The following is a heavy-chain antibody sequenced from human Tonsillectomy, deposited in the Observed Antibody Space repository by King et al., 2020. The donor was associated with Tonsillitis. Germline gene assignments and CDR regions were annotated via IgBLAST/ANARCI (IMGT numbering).Heavy chain of an antibody. V-gene: IGHV3-7*03. CDR3: ARGGVPTGFYLH. CDR1: GFTFSTYW. D-gene: IGHD3-9*01. CDR2: IKQDGSEK. Sequence: VQLVESGGGLVQPGGSLRLSCAASGFTFSTYWMSWIRQAPGKGLEWVANIKQDGSEKYHVDSVKGRFTISRDNARNSVYLQMNSLRVEDTAVYYCARGGVPTGFYLHWGHGTLVRVSS. J-gene: IGHJ4*01.